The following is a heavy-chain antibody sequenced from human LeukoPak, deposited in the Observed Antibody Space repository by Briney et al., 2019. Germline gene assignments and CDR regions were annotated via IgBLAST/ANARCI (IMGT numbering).Heavy chain of an antibody. CDR1: GGSISSYY. J-gene: IGHJ6*03. D-gene: IGHD3-3*01. CDR3: ARGPLGYDFWSGYGPRGDYYYYMDV. Sequence: PSETLSLTCTVSGGSISSYYWSWIRQPPGKGLEWIGYIYYSGSTNYNPSLKSRVTISVDTSKNQFSLKLSSVTAADTAVYYCARGPLGYDFWSGYGPRGDYYYYMDVWGKGTTVIVSS. CDR2: IYYSGST. V-gene: IGHV4-59*01.